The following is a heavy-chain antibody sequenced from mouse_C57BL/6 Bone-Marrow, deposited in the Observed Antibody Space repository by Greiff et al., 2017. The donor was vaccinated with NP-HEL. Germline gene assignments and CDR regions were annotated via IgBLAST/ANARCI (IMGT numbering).Heavy chain of an antibody. CDR2: IDPEDGDT. V-gene: IGHV14-1*01. D-gene: IGHD1-1*01. Sequence: VQLQQSGAELVRPGASVKLSCTASGFNIKDYYMHWVKQRPEQGLEWIGRIDPEDGDTEYAPKFPGKATMTADTSSNTAYLQLSSLTSEDPAVYYCTTEDPVVATAHWYFDVWGTGTTVTVSS. CDR3: TTEDPVVATAHWYFDV. CDR1: GFNIKDYY. J-gene: IGHJ1*03.